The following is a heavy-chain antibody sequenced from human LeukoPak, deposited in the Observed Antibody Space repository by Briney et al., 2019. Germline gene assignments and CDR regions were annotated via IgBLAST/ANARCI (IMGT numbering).Heavy chain of an antibody. D-gene: IGHD3-16*01. CDR1: GDSISNYY. CDR3: AREGEQYLVFDP. Sequence: SETLSLTCTVSGDSISNYYWSWIRQPPGKGLEWIGYIYYSGSTNYNPSLKSRVTISVDTSKNQFSLKLSSVTAADTAVYYCAREGEQYLVFDPWGQGTLVTVSS. J-gene: IGHJ5*02. V-gene: IGHV4-59*01. CDR2: IYYSGST.